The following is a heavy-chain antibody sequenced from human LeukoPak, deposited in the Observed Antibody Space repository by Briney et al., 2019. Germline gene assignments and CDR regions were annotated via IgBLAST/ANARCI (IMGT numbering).Heavy chain of an antibody. CDR3: AKERIGGSLDY. CDR2: ISWSGGTT. V-gene: IGHV3-43*01. J-gene: IGHJ4*02. D-gene: IGHD3-10*01. Sequence: PGGSLRLPCAASGFSFQDYTMHWVRQPPGKGLEWVSQISWSGGTTYYADSVKGRFTISRDNSRNSLYLQMNSLRTEDTALYYCAKERIGGSLDYWGQGTLLTVSS. CDR1: GFSFQDYT.